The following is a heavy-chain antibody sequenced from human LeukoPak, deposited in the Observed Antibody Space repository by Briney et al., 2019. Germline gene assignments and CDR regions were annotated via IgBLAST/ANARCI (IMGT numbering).Heavy chain of an antibody. J-gene: IGHJ1*01. CDR1: GFTFSSYG. Sequence: GGSLRLSCAASGFTFSSYGMHWVRQAPGKGLEWVAFIRYDGSNKYYADSVKGRFTISRDNSKNTLYLQMNSLRAEDTAIYHCAKGHCSSTSCLSSAEYFQHWGQGTLVTVSS. V-gene: IGHV3-30*02. CDR2: IRYDGSNK. D-gene: IGHD2-2*01. CDR3: AKGHCSSTSCLSSAEYFQH.